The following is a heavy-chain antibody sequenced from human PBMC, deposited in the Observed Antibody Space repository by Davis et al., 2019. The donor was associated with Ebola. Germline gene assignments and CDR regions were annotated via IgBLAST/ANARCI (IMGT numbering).Heavy chain of an antibody. J-gene: IGHJ4*02. D-gene: IGHD3-9*01. CDR1: GFTFADYG. V-gene: IGHV3-20*04. Sequence: GGSLRLSCAAAGFTFADYGMSWVRHAPGKGLGWVSGINWNGGSTGYADSVKGRFTTSRDNAKNSLYLQMNSLRAEDTALYYCARSYDILTGYFDYWGQGTLVTVSS. CDR2: INWNGGST. CDR3: ARSYDILTGYFDY.